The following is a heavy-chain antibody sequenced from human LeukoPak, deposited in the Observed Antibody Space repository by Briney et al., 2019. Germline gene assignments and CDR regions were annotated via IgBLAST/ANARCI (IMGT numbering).Heavy chain of an antibody. CDR2: INWNGGRT. D-gene: IGHD3-3*01. Sequence: GGSLRLSCAASGFTFDDYGMSWVRQAPGKGLEWVSGINWNGGRTGSADSVRGRFTISRDNAKNSLYLQMTRRRAEDTVLYDCAGGRWSEDYWGQGTLVTVSS. CDR3: AGGRWSEDY. V-gene: IGHV3-20*01. J-gene: IGHJ4*02. CDR1: GFTFDDYG.